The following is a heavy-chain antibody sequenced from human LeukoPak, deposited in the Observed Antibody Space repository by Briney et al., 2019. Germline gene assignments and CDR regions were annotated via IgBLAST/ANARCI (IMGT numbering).Heavy chain of an antibody. Sequence: SETLSLTCTVSGGSISSYYWSWIRQPPGKGLEWIGYIYYSGNTNYNPSLKSRVTLSVDTSTNQLFLKLSSVTAADTAVYYCARGWDTGYSYYGMDVWGPGTTVTVSS. CDR2: IYYSGNT. V-gene: IGHV4-59*01. D-gene: IGHD5-18*01. CDR1: GGSISSYY. CDR3: ARGWDTGYSYYGMDV. J-gene: IGHJ6*02.